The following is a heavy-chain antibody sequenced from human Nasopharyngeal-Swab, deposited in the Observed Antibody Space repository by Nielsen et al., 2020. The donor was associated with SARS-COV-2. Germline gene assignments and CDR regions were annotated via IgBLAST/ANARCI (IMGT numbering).Heavy chain of an antibody. Sequence: GESLKISCAASGFTFSSYGMHWVRQAPGKGLEWVAVTSYDGSNKYYADSVKGRFTISRDNSKNTLYLQMNSLRAEDTAVYYCAKRAVQWELPISYFDYWGQGTLVTVSS. J-gene: IGHJ4*02. CDR1: GFTFSSYG. CDR3: AKRAVQWELPISYFDY. CDR2: TSYDGSNK. D-gene: IGHD1-26*01. V-gene: IGHV3-30*18.